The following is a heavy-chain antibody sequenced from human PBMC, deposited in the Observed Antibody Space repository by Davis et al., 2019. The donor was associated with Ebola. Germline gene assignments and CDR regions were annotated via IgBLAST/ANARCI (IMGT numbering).Heavy chain of an antibody. D-gene: IGHD3-10*01. CDR2: ISSSSSYI. CDR1: GFTFSSYS. J-gene: IGHJ6*02. CDR3: ASPADYYGSGSYQDYYYGMDV. V-gene: IGHV3-21*01. Sequence: GESLKISCAASGFTFSSYSMNWVRQAPGKGLEWVSSISSSSSYIYYADSVKGRFTISRDNAKNSLYLQMNSLRAEDTAVYYCASPADYYGSGSYQDYYYGMDVWGQGTTVTVSS.